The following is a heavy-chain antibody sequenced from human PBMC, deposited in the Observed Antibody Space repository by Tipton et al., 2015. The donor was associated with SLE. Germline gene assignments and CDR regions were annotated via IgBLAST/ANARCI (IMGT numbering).Heavy chain of an antibody. J-gene: IGHJ4*02. CDR1: GGPFRGYY. CDR2: SSPSGGT. Sequence: TLSLTCAVSGGPFRGYYWSWIRQSPGKGLEWIGESSPSGGTKDNPSLKSRVTISIDTSKNQFSLKLSSVTAGDSAIYYCARYCNGGNCYTTFDSWGQGTLVTVSS. D-gene: IGHD2-15*01. CDR3: ARYCNGGNCYTTFDS. V-gene: IGHV4-34*01.